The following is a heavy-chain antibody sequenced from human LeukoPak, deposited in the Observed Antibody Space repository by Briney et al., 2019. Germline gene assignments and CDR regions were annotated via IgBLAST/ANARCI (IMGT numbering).Heavy chain of an antibody. CDR3: ARDRPSGSGSSFSLGMDV. D-gene: IGHD3-10*01. J-gene: IGHJ6*02. CDR2: IYYSVST. V-gene: IGHV4-59*11. CDR1: GDSLSRQY. Sequence: SETLSLTCTLSGDSLSRQYWSWIRQPPGKGLEWIGYIYYSVSTKYNPSLNSRVTMSLDTSKSQFFLKLTSVTAADTAVYYCARDRPSGSGSSFSLGMDVWGQGTTVTVFS.